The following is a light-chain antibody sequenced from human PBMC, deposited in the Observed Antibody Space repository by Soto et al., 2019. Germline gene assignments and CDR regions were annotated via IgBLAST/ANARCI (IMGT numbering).Light chain of an antibody. CDR1: QSVSSN. CDR2: GAS. V-gene: IGKV3-15*01. J-gene: IGKJ2*01. CDR3: QQYNKWPPYT. Sequence: EIVMTQSPANLSVSPGERATLSCRASQSVSSNLAWYQQTPGQGPRLLIYGASTRATSIPARFSGSGSGTEVTLTINSLQSEDFAVYYCQQYNKWPPYTFGQGTKLEIK.